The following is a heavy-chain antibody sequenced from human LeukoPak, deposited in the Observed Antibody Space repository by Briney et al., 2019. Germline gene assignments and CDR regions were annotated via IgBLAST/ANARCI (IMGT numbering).Heavy chain of an antibody. V-gene: IGHV3-48*04. CDR3: ARDAPAGGKPEYFFDY. Sequence: GGSLRLSCTASGFTFSTYSMNWVRQAPGKGLEWVSHIGRGITYADSVKGRFTISRDNAKNSVYLQMNSLRAEDTAVYYCARDAPAGGKPEYFFDYWGQGILVTVSS. J-gene: IGHJ4*02. D-gene: IGHD2/OR15-2a*01. CDR1: GFTFSTYS. CDR2: IGRGIT.